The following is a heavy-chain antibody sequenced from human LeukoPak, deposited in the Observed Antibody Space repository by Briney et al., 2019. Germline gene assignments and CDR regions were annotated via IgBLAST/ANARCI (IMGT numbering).Heavy chain of an antibody. J-gene: IGHJ5*02. CDR1: GYTFTDYY. CDR3: ARGHFSNYGYWFDP. V-gene: IGHV1-69*06. CDR2: IIPIFGTA. D-gene: IGHD4-11*01. Sequence: SVTVSCTASGYTFTDYYIHWVRQAPGQGPEWMGGIIPIFGTANYAQKFQDRVTITADKSTSTAYMELSSLRSEDTAVYYCARGHFSNYGYWFDPWGQGTLVTVSS.